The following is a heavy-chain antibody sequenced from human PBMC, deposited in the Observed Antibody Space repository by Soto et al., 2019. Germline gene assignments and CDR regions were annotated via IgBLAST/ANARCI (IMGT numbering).Heavy chain of an antibody. J-gene: IGHJ4*02. CDR2: IIPIFGTP. V-gene: IGHV1-69*01. D-gene: IGHD3-10*01. Sequence: QVQLVQSGAEVKKPGSSVKVSCKASGGIFSTYAISWLRQAPGQGLEWMGGIIPIFGTPNYAQRFQGRGTITADESTSTAYMELSSLRSEDTAVYYCARDRDDYGSGNYYNRIDFWGQGTLVTVSS. CDR3: ARDRDDYGSGNYYNRIDF. CDR1: GGIFSTYA.